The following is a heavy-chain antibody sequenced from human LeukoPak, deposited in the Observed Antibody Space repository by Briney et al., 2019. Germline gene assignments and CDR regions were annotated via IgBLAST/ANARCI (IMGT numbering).Heavy chain of an antibody. CDR1: GGSISSYY. V-gene: IGHV4-34*01. Sequence: SETLSLTCTVSGGSISSYYWSWIRQPPEKGLEWIGEINHSGSTNYNPSLKSRVTISVDTSKNQFSLKLSSVTAADTAVYYCARIYSSGWYFMDYWGQGTLVTVSS. CDR3: ARIYSSGWYFMDY. D-gene: IGHD6-19*01. CDR2: INHSGST. J-gene: IGHJ4*02.